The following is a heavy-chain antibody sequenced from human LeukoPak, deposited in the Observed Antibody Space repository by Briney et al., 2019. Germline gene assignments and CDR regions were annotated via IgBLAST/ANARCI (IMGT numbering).Heavy chain of an antibody. J-gene: IGHJ4*02. Sequence: PGGSLRLSCAASGFTFTNYAMSWVRQTPGKGLEWVSATVGSGPDTYHADSVKGRFTISRDNSKNTLYLQMNSLRAEDTAVYYCAIQKYGEADYWGQGTLVTVSS. D-gene: IGHD4-17*01. CDR2: TVGSGPDT. CDR3: AIQKYGEADY. V-gene: IGHV3-23*01. CDR1: GFTFTNYA.